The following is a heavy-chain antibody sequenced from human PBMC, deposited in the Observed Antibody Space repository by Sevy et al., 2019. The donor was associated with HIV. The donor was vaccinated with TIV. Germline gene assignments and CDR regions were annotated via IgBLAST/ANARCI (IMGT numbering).Heavy chain of an antibody. CDR1: GFTFSSHA. CDR3: ARDGGYSVNFLPSGY. V-gene: IGHV3-30-3*01. CDR2: ISYDGSSK. D-gene: IGHD3-10*02. J-gene: IGHJ4*02. Sequence: GGSLRLSRAASGFTFSSHAMHWVRQAPGKGLEWMAAISYDGSSKYYADSVKGRFTISRDDSKNTLYLQMSSLRAGDTAVYYCARDGGYSVNFLPSGYWGQGTLVTVSS.